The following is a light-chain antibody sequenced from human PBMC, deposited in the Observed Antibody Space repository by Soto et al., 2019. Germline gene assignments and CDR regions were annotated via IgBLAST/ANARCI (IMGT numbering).Light chain of an antibody. J-gene: IGKJ2*01. Sequence: DIQMTQSPSTLSASVGDRVSIPCLASQSISSWLAWYQQKPGKAPKLLIYKASSLESGVPSRVSRSGSCTEFSLTISSLETDEFAAYYCQEYYSYMYTFGQGTKLEIK. CDR1: QSISSW. CDR3: QEYYSYMYT. CDR2: KAS. V-gene: IGKV1-5*03.